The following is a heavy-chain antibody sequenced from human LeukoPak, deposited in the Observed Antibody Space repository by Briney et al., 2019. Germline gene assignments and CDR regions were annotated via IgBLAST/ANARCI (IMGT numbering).Heavy chain of an antibody. D-gene: IGHD3-22*01. CDR3: ARWRDYYDFDY. Sequence: SETLSLTCTVSGGSISSYYWCWIRQPPGKGLEWIGYIYYSGSTNYNPSLKSRVTISVDTSKNQFSLKLSSVTAADTAVYYCARWRDYYDFDYWGQGTLVTVSS. CDR1: GGSISSYY. CDR2: IYYSGST. J-gene: IGHJ4*02. V-gene: IGHV4-59*08.